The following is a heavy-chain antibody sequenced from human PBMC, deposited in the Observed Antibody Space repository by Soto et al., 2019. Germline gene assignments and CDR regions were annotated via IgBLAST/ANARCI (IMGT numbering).Heavy chain of an antibody. CDR2: INAGNGNT. Sequence: ASVKVSCKASGYTFTSHAMHWVRQAPGQRLEWMGWINAGNGNTKYSQKFQGRVTITRDTSASTAYMELGSLRSEDTAVYYCARDTITIFGVVNYWFDPWGQGTLVTVSS. J-gene: IGHJ5*02. V-gene: IGHV1-3*01. CDR1: GYTFTSHA. D-gene: IGHD3-3*01. CDR3: ARDTITIFGVVNYWFDP.